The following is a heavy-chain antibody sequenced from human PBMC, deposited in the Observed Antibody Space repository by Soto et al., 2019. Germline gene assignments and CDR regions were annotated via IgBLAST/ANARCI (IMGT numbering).Heavy chain of an antibody. D-gene: IGHD6-13*01. CDR1: GFTFTSYA. CDR3: ARVASGYYYDH. CDR2: ISGSGRNT. V-gene: IGHV3-23*01. J-gene: IGHJ4*02. Sequence: GGSLRLSCATSGFTFTSYAMNWVRQAPGKGLEWVSTISGSGRNTYYADSVKGRFTISRDNSKNTLYLQMNSLRAEDTAVYYCARVASGYYYDHWGQGTLVTVSS.